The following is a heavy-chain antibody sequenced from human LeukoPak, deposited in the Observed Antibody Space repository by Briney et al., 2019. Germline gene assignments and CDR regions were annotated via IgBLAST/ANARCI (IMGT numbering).Heavy chain of an antibody. CDR3: ARRPRVELADPGAPHI. CDR1: GGSLSSSSYY. CDR2: IYYTGST. V-gene: IGHV4-39*01. D-gene: IGHD5-24*01. J-gene: IGHJ3*02. Sequence: SETLSLTCTVSGGSLSSSSYYWGWIRQPPGKGLEWIGSIYYTGSTYYNPSLRSRITISVDTSKNQFSLKLSFVTAADAAVYYCARRPRVELADPGAPHIWGQGTMVTVSS.